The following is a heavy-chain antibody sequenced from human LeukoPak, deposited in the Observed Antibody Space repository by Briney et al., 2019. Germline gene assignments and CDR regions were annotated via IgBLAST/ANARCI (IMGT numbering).Heavy chain of an antibody. CDR1: AGSFSGYY. D-gene: IGHD3-10*01. J-gene: IGHJ4*02. V-gene: IGHV4-34*01. CDR2: INPSRST. CDR3: ARRRTLWFGPNFDY. Sequence: SETLSLTCGVYAGSFSGYYWRRIRQPPGKGLEWTGEINPSRSTDYNPSLKSRVTISVDTSKNQFSLKLSSVTAADTAVYYCARRRTLWFGPNFDYWGQGTLVTVSS.